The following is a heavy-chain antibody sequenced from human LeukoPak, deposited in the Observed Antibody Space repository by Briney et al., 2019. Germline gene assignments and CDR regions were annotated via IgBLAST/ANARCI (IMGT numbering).Heavy chain of an antibody. J-gene: IGHJ6*02. CDR1: GGSFSGYY. CDR3: ASTYSSSWYYYYGMDV. V-gene: IGHV4-34*01. D-gene: IGHD6-13*01. CDR2: SNHSGST. Sequence: PSETLSLTCAVYGGSFSGYYWSWICQPPGQGQELIGVSNHSGSTNYNPSLKSRVTISVDTSKNQFSLKLSSVTAADTAVYYCASTYSSSWYYYYGMDVWGQGTTVTVS.